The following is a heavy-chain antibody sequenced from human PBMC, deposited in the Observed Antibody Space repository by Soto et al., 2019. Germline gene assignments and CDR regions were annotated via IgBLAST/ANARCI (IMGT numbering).Heavy chain of an antibody. V-gene: IGHV1-3*01. CDR2: INAGNGNT. J-gene: IGHJ5*02. D-gene: IGHD2-2*01. CDR3: ARDLGYCSSTSCYADWFDP. Sequence: ASVKVSCKASGYTFTRYAMHWVRQAPGQRLEWMGWINAGNGNTKYSQKFQGRVTITRDTSASTAYMELSSLRSEDTAVYYCARDLGYCSSTSCYADWFDPWGQGTLVTVSS. CDR1: GYTFTRYA.